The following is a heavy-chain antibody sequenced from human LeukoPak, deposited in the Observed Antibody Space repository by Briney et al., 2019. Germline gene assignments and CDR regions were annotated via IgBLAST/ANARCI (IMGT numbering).Heavy chain of an antibody. J-gene: IGHJ4*02. Sequence: SETLSLTCAVYGGSFSGYYWSWIRQPPGKGLEWIGEINHSGSTDYNPSLKSRVTISVDTSKNQFSLKLSSVTAADTAVYYCARGQGGYSTVSDFDCWGQGTLVTVSS. CDR2: INHSGST. CDR3: ARGQGGYSTVSDFDC. D-gene: IGHD5-18*01. V-gene: IGHV4-34*01. CDR1: GGSFSGYY.